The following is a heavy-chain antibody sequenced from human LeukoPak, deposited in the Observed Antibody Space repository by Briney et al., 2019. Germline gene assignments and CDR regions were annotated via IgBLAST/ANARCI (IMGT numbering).Heavy chain of an antibody. D-gene: IGHD2-2*01. CDR3: ARDKIVPAAGGYYYYYYGMDV. V-gene: IGHV4-34*01. CDR2: INHSGST. CDR1: GGSFSGYY. Sequence: SETLSLTCAVYGGSFSGYYWSWIRQPPGKGLEWIGEINHSGSTNYNPSLKSRVTISVDTSKNQFSLKLSSVTAADTAVYYCARDKIVPAAGGYYYYYYGMDVWGQGTTVTVSS. J-gene: IGHJ6*02.